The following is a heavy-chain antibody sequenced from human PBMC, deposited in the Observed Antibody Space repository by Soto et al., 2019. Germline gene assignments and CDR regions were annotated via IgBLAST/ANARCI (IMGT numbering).Heavy chain of an antibody. CDR1: GFTFDDYG. V-gene: IGHV3-20*04. D-gene: IGHD1-26*01. CDR2: INWSGGST. CDR3: ARDWTYSGSFFGY. J-gene: IGHJ4*02. Sequence: EVQLVESGGGVVRPGGSLRLSCAASGFTFDDYGMSWVRQVPGKGLEWIYGINWSGGSTAYADSVKGRFTITRDNAKDSLFLQRSSLRAEDTALYYCARDWTYSGSFFGYWGQGTLVSVSS.